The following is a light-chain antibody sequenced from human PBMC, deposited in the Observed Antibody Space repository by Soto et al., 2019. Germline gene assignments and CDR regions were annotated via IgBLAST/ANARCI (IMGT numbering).Light chain of an antibody. CDR2: DAS. CDR1: QSITSW. Sequence: DIEMTQSPSTLSASVGDRVTITCRASQSITSWLAWYQQKPGKAPKLLIYDASNLESGVPSRFSSSGSGTEFTLTISSLQPDDFATYYCQQYNGYPYTFGQGTKLEIK. V-gene: IGKV1-5*01. CDR3: QQYNGYPYT. J-gene: IGKJ2*01.